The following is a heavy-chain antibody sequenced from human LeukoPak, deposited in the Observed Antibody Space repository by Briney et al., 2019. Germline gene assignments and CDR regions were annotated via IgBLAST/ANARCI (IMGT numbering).Heavy chain of an antibody. CDR2: IGISSSHT. CDR1: GFTFSGYS. V-gene: IGHV3-21*01. CDR3: AKDLTTVATPYYYYYMDV. J-gene: IGHJ6*03. D-gene: IGHD4-23*01. Sequence: GGSLRLSCAASGFTFSGYSMNWVRQAPGKGLEWVSSIGISSSHTFYADSVKGRFTISRDNAENSVYLQMNSLRAEDTAVYYCAKDLTTVATPYYYYYMDVWGKGTTVTVSS.